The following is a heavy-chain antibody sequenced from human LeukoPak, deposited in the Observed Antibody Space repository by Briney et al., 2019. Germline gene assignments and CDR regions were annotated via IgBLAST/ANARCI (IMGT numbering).Heavy chain of an antibody. CDR3: ATLSRRVMGDAFDI. CDR2: FDPEDGET. V-gene: IGHV1-24*01. CDR1: GYTLTELS. D-gene: IGHD2-8*01. J-gene: IGHJ3*02. Sequence: ASVKVSCKVSGYTLTELSMHWVRQAPGKELEWMGVFDPEDGETIYAQKFQGRVTMTEDTSTDTAYMELSSLRSEDTAVYYCATLSRRVMGDAFDIWGQGTMVTVSS.